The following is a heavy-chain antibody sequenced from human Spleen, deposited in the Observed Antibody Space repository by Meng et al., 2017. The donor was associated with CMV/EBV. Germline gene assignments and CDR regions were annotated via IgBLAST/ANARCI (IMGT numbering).Heavy chain of an antibody. J-gene: IGHJ4*02. CDR3: ARIAVPGFYYFDY. Sequence: VSGGSVTSRTSYWSWIRQPPGKGLEWIGYIYYSGSSNYNPSLRSRVSVSLDRSKNQFSLKLRSVTAADTAVYYCARIAVPGFYYFDYWGQGTLVTVSS. CDR2: IYYSGSS. V-gene: IGHV4-61*01. CDR1: GGSVTSRTSY. D-gene: IGHD6-19*01.